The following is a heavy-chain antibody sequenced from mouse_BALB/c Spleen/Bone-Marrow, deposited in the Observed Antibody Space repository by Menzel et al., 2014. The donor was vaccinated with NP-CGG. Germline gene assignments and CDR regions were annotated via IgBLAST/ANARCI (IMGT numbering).Heavy chain of an antibody. J-gene: IGHJ4*01. CDR2: INTGSGCT. CDR1: GYAFTNYL. Sequence: VQLQQSGAELVRPGTSVKVSCKASGYAFTNYLIERVKQRPGQGLEWIGVINTGSGCTNYNEKFKGKATLTADKSSSTAYMQLRSLTSDDSAAYFCARWDYAMDYWGQGTSVTVSS. CDR3: ARWDYAMDY. V-gene: IGHV1-54*01.